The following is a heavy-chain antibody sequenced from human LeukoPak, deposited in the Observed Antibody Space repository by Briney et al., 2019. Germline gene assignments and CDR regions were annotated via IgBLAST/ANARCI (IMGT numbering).Heavy chain of an antibody. Sequence: GGSLRLSCAASGFTFSAFYMSWIRQTPGKGLEYLSYLKGDNGDINYADSVRGRFTISRDNTKNSLFLQMNGLRPEDTAVFYCARGQYTDGLSYWGQGTLVTVSS. CDR1: GFTFSAFY. V-gene: IGHV3-11*05. J-gene: IGHJ4*02. CDR2: LKGDNGDI. CDR3: ARGQYTDGLSY. D-gene: IGHD5-24*01.